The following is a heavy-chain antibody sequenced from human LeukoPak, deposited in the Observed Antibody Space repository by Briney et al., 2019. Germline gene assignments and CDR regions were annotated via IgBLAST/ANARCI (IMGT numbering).Heavy chain of an antibody. CDR3: AKKRYSSSLNWFDP. J-gene: IGHJ5*02. CDR2: IIPILGIA. Sequence: ASVKVSCKASGGTFSSYAIRWVRQAPGQGLEWMGRIIPILGIANYAQKFQGRVTITADKSTSTAYMELSSLRSEDTAVYYCAKKRYSSSLNWFDPWGQGTLVTVSS. CDR1: GGTFSSYA. D-gene: IGHD6-13*01. V-gene: IGHV1-69*04.